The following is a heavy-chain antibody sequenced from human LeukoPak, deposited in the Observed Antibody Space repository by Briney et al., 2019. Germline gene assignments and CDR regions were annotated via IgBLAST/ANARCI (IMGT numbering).Heavy chain of an antibody. CDR3: AKAPVTSCRGAYCYPFDS. Sequence: GGSLRLSCAASGFTFGSYSMNWVRQAPGKGLEWVSAISGSGGSTYYADSVKGRFTISRDNSKNTLYLQMNSLRAEDAAVYFCAKAPVTSCRGAYCYPFDSWGQGTLVTVSS. CDR1: GFTFGSYS. J-gene: IGHJ4*02. CDR2: ISGSGGST. D-gene: IGHD2-21*01. V-gene: IGHV3-23*01.